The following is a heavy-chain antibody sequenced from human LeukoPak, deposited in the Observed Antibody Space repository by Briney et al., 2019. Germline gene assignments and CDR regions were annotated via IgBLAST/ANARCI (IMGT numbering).Heavy chain of an antibody. Sequence: PGGSLRLSCAGSGFNFQYAWMTWVRQAPGKGLEWVGRIKSKRDGETTDYAALVKSRFSISRDDSKNTVYLRMNSLRTEDTAVYYCTSLVGSPTYWGQGTLVAVSS. CDR3: TSLVGSPTY. J-gene: IGHJ4*02. CDR1: GFNFQYAW. V-gene: IGHV3-15*01. CDR2: IKSKRDGETT. D-gene: IGHD4-23*01.